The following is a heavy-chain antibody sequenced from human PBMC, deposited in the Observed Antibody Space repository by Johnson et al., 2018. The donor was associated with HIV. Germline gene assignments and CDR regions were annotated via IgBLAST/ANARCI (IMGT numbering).Heavy chain of an antibody. Sequence: VQLVESGGGLVQPGGSLRLSCAASGFTVTSHYMSWVRQAPGMGLEWVSVIYTGGNTYYANSVKDRFTISRDISKNTLYLEMNIMRAEDTAVYYCARGRSGILILDDAFDIWCQGTMVTVSS. J-gene: IGHJ3*02. D-gene: IGHD1-14*01. CDR1: GFTVTSHY. V-gene: IGHV3-66*01. CDR2: IYTGGNT. CDR3: ARGRSGILILDDAFDI.